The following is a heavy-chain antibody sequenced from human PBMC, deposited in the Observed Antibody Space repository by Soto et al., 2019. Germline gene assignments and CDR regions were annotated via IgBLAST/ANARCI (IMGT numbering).Heavy chain of an antibody. D-gene: IGHD3-10*01. J-gene: IGHJ6*02. CDR2: VHHSWGS. CDR1: GGSISSYY. Sequence: SETLSLTCTVSGGSISSYYWSWFRQSPGKRMEWIGYVHHSWGSSYNPSLQSRVAISLDTSKSQFSLKVTSVTATDTAVYYCARQGFGPLHGLVDIWGQGTTVTVSS. CDR3: ARQGFGPLHGLVDI. V-gene: IGHV4-59*08.